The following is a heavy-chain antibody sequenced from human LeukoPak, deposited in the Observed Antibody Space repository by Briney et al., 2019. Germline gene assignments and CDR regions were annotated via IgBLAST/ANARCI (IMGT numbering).Heavy chain of an antibody. CDR3: ARGPQCYYYYMDV. Sequence: GSSVKVSCKASGGTFSSYAISWVRQAPGQGLGWMGGIIAVFGTANYAQKFQGRVTITADESTSTAYMELSSLRSEDTAVYYCARGPQCYYYYMDVWGKGTTVTVSS. CDR1: GGTFSSYA. J-gene: IGHJ6*03. CDR2: IIAVFGTA. V-gene: IGHV1-69*01.